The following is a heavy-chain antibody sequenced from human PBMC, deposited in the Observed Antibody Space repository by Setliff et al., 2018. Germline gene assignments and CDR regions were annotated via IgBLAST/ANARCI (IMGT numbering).Heavy chain of an antibody. CDR3: ASPRSDDLDSPFDAFDI. V-gene: IGHV4-39*01. Sequence: PSENLSLTCTDSGASISSSSHYWGWIRQPPGKGLEWIATMSHRGRTYYNPSLESRVTMSRDTSKNQFSLRLTSAAAADTAVYYCASPRSDDLDSPFDAFDIWGQGTMVTVSS. D-gene: IGHD3-3*01. CDR2: MSHRGRT. J-gene: IGHJ3*02. CDR1: GASISSSSHY.